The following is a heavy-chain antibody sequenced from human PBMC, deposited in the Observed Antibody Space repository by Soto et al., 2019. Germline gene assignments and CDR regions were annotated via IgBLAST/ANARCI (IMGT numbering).Heavy chain of an antibody. CDR3: ASLYSGYDSERNWFDP. CDR1: SGSISSSNW. CDR2: IYHSGST. J-gene: IGHJ5*02. Sequence: QVQLQESGPGLVKPSGTLSLTCAVSSGSISSSNWWSWVRQPPGKGLEWIGEIYHSGSTNYNPSLKSRVTISVDKSKNQFSLKLSSVTAADTAVYYCASLYSGYDSERNWFDPWGQGTLVTVSS. V-gene: IGHV4-4*02. D-gene: IGHD5-12*01.